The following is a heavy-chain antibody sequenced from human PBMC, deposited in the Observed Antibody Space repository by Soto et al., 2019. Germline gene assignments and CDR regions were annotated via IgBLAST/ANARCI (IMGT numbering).Heavy chain of an antibody. CDR3: AMPTYYDILTGYSDDY. J-gene: IGHJ4*02. CDR1: GFTFSSYA. D-gene: IGHD3-9*01. Sequence: GGSLRLSCAASGFTFSSYAMSWVRQAPGKGLEWVSAISGSGGSTYYADSVKGRFTISRDNSKNTLYLQMNSLRAEDTAVYYCAMPTYYDILTGYSDDYWGQGTLVTVSS. V-gene: IGHV3-23*01. CDR2: ISGSGGST.